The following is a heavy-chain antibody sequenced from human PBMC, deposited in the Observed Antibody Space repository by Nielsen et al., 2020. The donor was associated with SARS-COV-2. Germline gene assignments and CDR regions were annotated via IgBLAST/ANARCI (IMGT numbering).Heavy chain of an antibody. V-gene: IGHV4-61*07. CDR3: ARLPTYYDFWSGFPGGFDY. D-gene: IGHD3-3*01. J-gene: IGHJ4*02. CDR2: IYYSGST. Sequence: WIRQPPGKGLEWIGSIYYSGSTNYHPSLKSRVAISVDTSKNQFSLKLSSVTAADTAVYYCARLPTYYDFWSGFPGGFDYWGQGTLVTVSS.